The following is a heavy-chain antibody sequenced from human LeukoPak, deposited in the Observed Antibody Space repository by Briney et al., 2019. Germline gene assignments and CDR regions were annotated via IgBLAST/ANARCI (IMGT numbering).Heavy chain of an antibody. CDR2: INTDGSTI. Sequence: GRSLRLSCAASGFTFDDYAMHWVRQAPGKGLVWVSRINTDGSTINYADSVKGRFTISRDNAKNTLYLQMNSLRVEDTAVYYCARDLNWNQADYWGQGTLVTVSS. CDR3: ARDLNWNQADY. V-gene: IGHV3-74*01. D-gene: IGHD1-14*01. CDR1: GFTFDDYA. J-gene: IGHJ4*02.